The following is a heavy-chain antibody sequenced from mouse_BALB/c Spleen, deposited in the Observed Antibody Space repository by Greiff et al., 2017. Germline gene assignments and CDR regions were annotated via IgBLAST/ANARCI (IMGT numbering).Heavy chain of an antibody. CDR1: GFTFSDYY. CDR3: ARDPSYGNYGGAMDY. V-gene: IGHV5-4*02. D-gene: IGHD2-1*01. CDR2: ISDGGSYT. J-gene: IGHJ4*01. Sequence: EVKLMESGGGLVKPGGSLKLSCAASGFTFSDYYMYWVRQTPEKRLEWVATISDGGSYTYYPDSVKGRFTISRDNAKNNLYLQMSSLKSEDTAMYYCARDPSYGNYGGAMDYWGQGTSVTVSS.